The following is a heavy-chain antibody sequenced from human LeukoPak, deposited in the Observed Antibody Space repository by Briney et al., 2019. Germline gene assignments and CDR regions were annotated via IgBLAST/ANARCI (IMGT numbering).Heavy chain of an antibody. CDR3: ARSPSDILTGYYTVYFDY. Sequence: ASVKVSCKASGYTFTSYDINWVRQATGQGLEWMGWMNPNSGNTGYAQKFQGRVTMTGNTSISTAYMELSSLRSEDTAVYYCARSPSDILTGYYTVYFDYWGQGTLVTVSS. CDR2: MNPNSGNT. V-gene: IGHV1-8*01. D-gene: IGHD3-9*01. CDR1: GYTFTSYD. J-gene: IGHJ4*02.